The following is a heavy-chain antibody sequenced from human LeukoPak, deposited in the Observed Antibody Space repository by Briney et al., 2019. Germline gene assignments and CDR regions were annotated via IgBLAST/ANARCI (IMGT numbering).Heavy chain of an antibody. CDR3: AKDRKGNDYGDPDAFDI. CDR2: IRYDGSNK. J-gene: IGHJ3*02. CDR1: GFTFSSYG. Sequence: GGSLRLSCAASGFTFSSYGMHWVRQAPGKGLEWVAFIRYDGSNKYYADSVKGRFTISRDNSKNTLYLQMNSLRAEDTAVYYCAKDRKGNDYGDPDAFDIWGQGTMVTVSS. V-gene: IGHV3-30*02. D-gene: IGHD4-17*01.